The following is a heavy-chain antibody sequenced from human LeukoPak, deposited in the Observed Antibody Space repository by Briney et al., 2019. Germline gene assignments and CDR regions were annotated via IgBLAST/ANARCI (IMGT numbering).Heavy chain of an antibody. CDR3: ARNGVAAAVRYYYYGMDV. CDR1: GGSISSYY. CDR2: IYYSGST. V-gene: IGHV4-59*08. J-gene: IGHJ6*02. Sequence: PSETLSLTCTVSGGSISSYYWSWIRRPPGKGLEWIGYIYYSGSTNYNPSLKSRVTISVDTSKNQFSLKLSSVTAADTAVYYCARNGVAAAVRYYYYGMDVWGQGTTDTVSS. D-gene: IGHD6-13*01.